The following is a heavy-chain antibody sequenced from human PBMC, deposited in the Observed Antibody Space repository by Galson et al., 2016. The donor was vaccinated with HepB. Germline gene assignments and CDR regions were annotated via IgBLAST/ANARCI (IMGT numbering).Heavy chain of an antibody. V-gene: IGHV3-48*01. CDR3: AKRGSRAGDTWITMIRGDQIYYFDY. CDR1: GFSFSSYN. D-gene: IGHD3-10*01. J-gene: IGHJ4*02. Sequence: SLRLSCAASGFSFSSYNMNWVRQAPGKGLEWVSFLSSTSSTIYYADSVKGRFTISRDNSKNTLYLQMNSLRAEDTAVYYCAKRGSRAGDTWITMIRGDQIYYFDYWGQGTLVTVSS. CDR2: LSSTSSTI.